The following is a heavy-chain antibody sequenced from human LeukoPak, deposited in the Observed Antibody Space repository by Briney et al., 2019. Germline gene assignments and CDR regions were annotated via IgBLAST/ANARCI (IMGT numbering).Heavy chain of an antibody. D-gene: IGHD5-12*01. CDR1: GGSFSGYY. J-gene: IGHJ5*02. CDR2: INHSGST. V-gene: IGHV4-34*01. CDR3: ARGGYSGYDFWFDP. Sequence: KPSETLSLXCAVYGGSFSGYYWSWIRQPPGKGLEWIGEINHSGSTNYNPSLKSRVTISVDTSKNQFSLKLSSVTAADTAVYYCARGGYSGYDFWFDPWGQGTLVTVSS.